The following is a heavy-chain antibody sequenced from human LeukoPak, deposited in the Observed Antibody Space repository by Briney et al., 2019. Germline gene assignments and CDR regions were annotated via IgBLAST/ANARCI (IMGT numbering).Heavy chain of an antibody. D-gene: IGHD3-9*01. Sequence: PGGSLRLSCAASGFNVSRNYMSWVRQAPGKGLEWGSDIYSGAGTYYADSVKGRFTISRDNPKNTLYLQMSSLKAEDTSVYYCAREFYDILAGYQDSFDFWGQGTMVTVSS. CDR3: AREFYDILAGYQDSFDF. J-gene: IGHJ3*01. CDR2: IYSGAGT. CDR1: GFNVSRNY. V-gene: IGHV3-66*02.